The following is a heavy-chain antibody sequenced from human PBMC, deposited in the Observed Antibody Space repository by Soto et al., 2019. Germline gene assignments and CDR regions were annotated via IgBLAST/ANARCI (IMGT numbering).Heavy chain of an antibody. CDR2: IWYDGSNK. CDR3: ARDSAIFGGVIGYIDV. CDR1: GFTFSSYG. Sequence: QVQLVESGGGVVQPGRSLRLSCAASGFTFSSYGMHWVRQAPGKGLEWVAVIWYDGSNKYYADSVKGRFTISRDNSKNTLYLQMNSLRDEERAVDYCARDSAIFGGVIGYIDVWGKGTTVTVSS. J-gene: IGHJ6*03. D-gene: IGHD3-3*01. V-gene: IGHV3-33*01.